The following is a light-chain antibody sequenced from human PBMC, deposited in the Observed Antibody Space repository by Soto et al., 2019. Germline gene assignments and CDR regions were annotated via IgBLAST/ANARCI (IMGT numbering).Light chain of an antibody. Sequence: EIVLTQSPGTLSLSPGERATLSCRASQSVSNNYVAWYQQKPGHAPRLLIYDASSRATGIPDRFSGSGSGTDFTLTISRLELEDFAVYYCQQCATSPLTFGQGTRVDIK. CDR1: QSVSNNY. CDR2: DAS. CDR3: QQCATSPLT. V-gene: IGKV3-20*01. J-gene: IGKJ1*01.